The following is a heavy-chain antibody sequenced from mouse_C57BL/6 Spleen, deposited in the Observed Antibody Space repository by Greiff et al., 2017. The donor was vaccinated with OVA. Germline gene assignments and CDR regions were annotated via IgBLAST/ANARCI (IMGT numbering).Heavy chain of an antibody. J-gene: IGHJ3*01. CDR2: ISSGSSTI. V-gene: IGHV5-17*01. CDR1: GFTFSDYG. D-gene: IGHD1-1*01. CDR3: AREITTVVARGFAY. Sequence: EVKLEESGGGLVKPGGSLKLSCAASGFTFSDYGMHWVRQAPEKGLEWVAYISSGSSTIYYADTVKGRFTISRDNAKNTLFLQMTSLRSEDTAMYYCAREITTVVARGFAYWGQGTLVTVSA.